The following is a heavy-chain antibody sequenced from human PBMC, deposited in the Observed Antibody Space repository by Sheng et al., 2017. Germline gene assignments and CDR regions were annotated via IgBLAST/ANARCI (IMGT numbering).Heavy chain of an antibody. V-gene: IGHV1-18*01. CDR1: GYTFTSYG. CDR3: ARDSGIAAAGTSNWFDP. D-gene: IGHD6-13*01. CDR2: VSAYNGNT. Sequence: QVQLVQSGAEVKKPGASVKVSCKASGYTFTSYGLSWVRQAPGQGLEWMGWVSAYNGNTNYAQKLQGRVTMTTDTSTNTAYMELRSLRSDDTAVYYCARDSGIAAAGTSNWFDPWGQGTLVTVSS. J-gene: IGHJ5*02.